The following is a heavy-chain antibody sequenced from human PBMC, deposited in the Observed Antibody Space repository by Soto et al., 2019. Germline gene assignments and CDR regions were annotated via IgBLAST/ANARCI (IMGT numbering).Heavy chain of an antibody. CDR2: IYYSGST. V-gene: IGHV4-59*01. D-gene: IGHD5-18*01. CDR3: ARLPRGYSYGHFDS. Sequence: SETLSLTCTVSGGSISSYYWSWIRQPPGKGLEWIGYIYYSGSTNYNPSLKSRVTISVDTSKNQFSLKLSSVTAADTAVYYCARLPRGYSYGHFDSWRQGTLVTVS. CDR1: GGSISSYY. J-gene: IGHJ4*02.